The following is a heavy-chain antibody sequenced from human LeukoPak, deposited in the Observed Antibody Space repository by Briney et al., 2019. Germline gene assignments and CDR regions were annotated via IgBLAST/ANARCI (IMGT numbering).Heavy chain of an antibody. D-gene: IGHD6-13*01. V-gene: IGHV3-74*01. CDR3: ARGYSRSWFDP. CDR2: INSDGRTT. CDR1: GFTFSSYW. J-gene: IGHJ5*02. Sequence: GGSLRLSCAVSGFTFSSYWMHWVRQAPGKGLVWVSRINSDGRTTSYADSVKGRFNISRDNAKNTLYLQMNSLRADDTAIYYCARGYSRSWFDPWGQGTLVTVSS.